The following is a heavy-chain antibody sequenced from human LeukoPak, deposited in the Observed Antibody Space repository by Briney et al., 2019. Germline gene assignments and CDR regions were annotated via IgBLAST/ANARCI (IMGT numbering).Heavy chain of an antibody. CDR3: AREGDCSSTSCSDY. D-gene: IGHD2-2*01. J-gene: IGHJ4*02. CDR2: ISSSSSYI. CDR1: GFTFSSYS. V-gene: IGHV3-21*01. Sequence: GGSLRLSCAASGFTFSSYSMNWVRQAPGKGLEWVSSISSSSSYIYYADSVKGRFTISRDNAKNSLYLQMNSLRAEDTAVYYCAREGDCSSTSCSDYWGQGTLVTVSP.